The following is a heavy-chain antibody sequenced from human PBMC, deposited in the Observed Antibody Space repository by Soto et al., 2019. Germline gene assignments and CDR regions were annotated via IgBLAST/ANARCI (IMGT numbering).Heavy chain of an antibody. CDR1: GFSSTRYA. J-gene: IGHJ4*02. CDR2: FSGSGDNR. CDR3: ASRDGPWLPYCYDY. V-gene: IGHV3-23*01. Sequence: EVQLLESGGNLVQPGGSLRLSCAASGFSSTRYAMTWVRQAPGKGLEWVSTFSGSGDNRYYADSVKGRFTISRDNSKNTLSLHMNSLRTEDTAVYYCASRDGPWLPYCYDYWGQGTLLTVSS. D-gene: IGHD3-22*01.